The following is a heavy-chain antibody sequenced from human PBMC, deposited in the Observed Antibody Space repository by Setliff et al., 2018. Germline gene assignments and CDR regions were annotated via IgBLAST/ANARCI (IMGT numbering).Heavy chain of an antibody. CDR2: IDKDGSST. D-gene: IGHD2-15*01. CDR1: GFRISFREYW. CDR3: GSWSVVAAGTD. J-gene: IGHJ4*02. V-gene: IGHV3-74*01. Sequence: PGESLKISCAASGFRISFREYWMFWVRQAPGKGLEWVARIDKDGSSTVYADSVKGRFTISRDNVKKMLYLQMDSLRTEDTAMYYCGSWSVVAAGTDWGQGTLVTVSS.